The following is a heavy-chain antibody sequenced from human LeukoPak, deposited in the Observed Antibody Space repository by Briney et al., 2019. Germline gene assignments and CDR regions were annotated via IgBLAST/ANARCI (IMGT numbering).Heavy chain of an antibody. D-gene: IGHD3-3*01. CDR3: QSRYLEWLLEY. CDR2: IYSSGSA. V-gene: IGHV4-39*01. CDR1: GGSINSNNYY. J-gene: IGHJ4*02. Sequence: PSETLSLTCTVSGGSINSNNYYWGWIRQPPGKGLEWIGSIYSSGSAYYNPSLKSRVTISVDTSKHQFSLRLSSVTAADTAVYYCQSRYLEWLLEYWGQGTLVTVSS.